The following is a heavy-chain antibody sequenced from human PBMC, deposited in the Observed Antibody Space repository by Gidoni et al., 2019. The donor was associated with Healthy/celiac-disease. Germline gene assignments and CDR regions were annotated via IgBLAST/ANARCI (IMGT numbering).Heavy chain of an antibody. Sequence: QVQLQESGPGLVKPSETLSLTCTVSGGSISSYYWSWIRQPPGKGLEWLGYIYYSGSTNYNPSLKSRVTISVDTSKNQFSLKLSSVTAADTAVYYCASGPSTPEMAGGFDYWGQGTLVTVSS. V-gene: IGHV4-59*01. CDR3: ASGPSTPEMAGGFDY. CDR1: GGSISSYY. CDR2: IYYSGST. D-gene: IGHD3-10*01. J-gene: IGHJ4*02.